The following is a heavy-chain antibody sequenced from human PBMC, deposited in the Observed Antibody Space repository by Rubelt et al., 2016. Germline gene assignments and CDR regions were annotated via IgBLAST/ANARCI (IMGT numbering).Heavy chain of an antibody. V-gene: IGHV1-2*06. Sequence: QVQLVQSGAEMKKPGASVKVSCKTSGYIFTGYYMHWLRQAPGQGLEWMGRINPNTGSTDYAQRFPGRVTVTREVSISTAYMELNRLRSDDTAVYYCAREYSYAYYFDYWGLGTLVTVSS. CDR3: AREYSYAYYFDY. CDR1: GYIFTGYY. D-gene: IGHD3-16*01. CDR2: INPNTGST. J-gene: IGHJ4*02.